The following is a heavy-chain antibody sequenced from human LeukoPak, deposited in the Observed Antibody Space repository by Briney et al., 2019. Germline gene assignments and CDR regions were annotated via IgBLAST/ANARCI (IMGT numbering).Heavy chain of an antibody. CDR3: ARLQYCSGTSCYWFDP. J-gene: IGHJ5*02. V-gene: IGHV4-30-2*01. D-gene: IGHD2-2*01. CDR2: IYHTGST. Sequence: SQTLSLTCDVSGGSISSGLYSRSWIRQPLGKGLEWIGYIYHTGSTYYNPSLKSRVTISVDTSKNQFSLRLSSVTAVDTAVYYCARLQYCSGTSCYWFDPWGQGTLVTVSS. CDR1: GGSISSGLYS.